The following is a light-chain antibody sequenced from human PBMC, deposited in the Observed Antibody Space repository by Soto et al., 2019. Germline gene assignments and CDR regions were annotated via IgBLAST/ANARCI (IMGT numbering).Light chain of an antibody. CDR3: ATWDDSLNGFYV. Sequence: QSVLTHPPSASATPGQGVTISCSGSTSNIGSNYVYWYQQLPGTAPKLLIYRNNQRPSGVPDRFSGSKSGTSASLAISGLRSDDEADYFCATWDDSLNGFYVFGTGTKVTVL. J-gene: IGLJ1*01. V-gene: IGLV1-47*01. CDR1: TSNIGSNY. CDR2: RNN.